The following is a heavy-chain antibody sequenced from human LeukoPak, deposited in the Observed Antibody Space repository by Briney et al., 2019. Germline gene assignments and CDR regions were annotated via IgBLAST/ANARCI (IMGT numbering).Heavy chain of an antibody. CDR3: ASLISGSYGYFDY. V-gene: IGHV1-46*01. Sequence: GASVKVSCKASGYTFTGYYMHWVRQAPGQGLEWMGIINPSGGSTSYAQKFQGRVTMTRDMSTSTDYMELSSLRSEDTAVYYCASLISGSYGYFDYWGQGTLVTVSS. CDR2: INPSGGST. CDR1: GYTFTGYY. J-gene: IGHJ4*02. D-gene: IGHD1-26*01.